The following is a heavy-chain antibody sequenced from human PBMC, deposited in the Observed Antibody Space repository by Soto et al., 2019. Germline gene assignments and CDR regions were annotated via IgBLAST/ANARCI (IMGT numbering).Heavy chain of an antibody. CDR1: GYTFTSYY. CDR3: ARDHSGGSSTANLDP. CDR2: INPSGGST. D-gene: IGHD2-2*01. J-gene: IGHJ5*02. Sequence: GASVKVSCKASGYTFTSYYMHWVRQAPGQGLEWMGIINPSGGSTSYAQKFQGRVTMTRDTSTSTVYMELSSLRSEDTAVYYCARDHSGGSSTANLDPWGQGTLVTVSS. V-gene: IGHV1-46*01.